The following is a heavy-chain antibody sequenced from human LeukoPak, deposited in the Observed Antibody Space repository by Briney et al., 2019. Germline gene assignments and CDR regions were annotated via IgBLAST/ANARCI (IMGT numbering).Heavy chain of an antibody. Sequence: PGGSLRLSCAASGFTFDDYAMHWVRQPPGKGLEWVSSISWNSGTIAYADSVKGRFTISRNNAKSSLYLQMNSLRTEDTALYYCAKSKKPSGIAVVRGLPPPFDYWGQGNLLTVSS. CDR3: AKSKKPSGIAVVRGLPPPFDY. D-gene: IGHD3-10*01. J-gene: IGHJ4*02. CDR2: ISWNSGTI. CDR1: GFTFDDYA. V-gene: IGHV3-9*01.